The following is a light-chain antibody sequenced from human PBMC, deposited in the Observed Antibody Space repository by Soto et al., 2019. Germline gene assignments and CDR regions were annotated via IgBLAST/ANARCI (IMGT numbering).Light chain of an antibody. Sequence: QSALTQPPSASGSPGQSRTISFTGTSSDVGAHNYVSWYQQNPGKAPKLMLYDVNKRPSGVPDRFSGSKSGNTASLTVSGLQAEDEADYYCSSYAGGNNWVFGGGTKLTVL. V-gene: IGLV2-8*01. CDR1: SSDVGAHNY. CDR3: SSYAGGNNWV. J-gene: IGLJ3*02. CDR2: DVN.